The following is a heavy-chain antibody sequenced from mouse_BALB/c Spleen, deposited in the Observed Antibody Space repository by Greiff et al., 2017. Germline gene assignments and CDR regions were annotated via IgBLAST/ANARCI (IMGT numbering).Heavy chain of an antibody. CDR1: GYTFSSYW. J-gene: IGHJ4*01. CDR3: ARFSRDYAMDY. CDR2: ILPGSGST. V-gene: IGHV1-9*01. Sequence: QVQLKESGAELMKPGASVKISCKATGYTFSSYWIEWVKQRPGHGLEWIGEILPGSGSTNYNEKFKGKATFTADTSSNTAYMQLSSLTSEDSAVYYCARFSRDYAMDYWGQGTSVTVSS.